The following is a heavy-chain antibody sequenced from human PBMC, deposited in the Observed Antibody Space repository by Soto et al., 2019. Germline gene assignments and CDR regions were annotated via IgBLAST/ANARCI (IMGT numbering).Heavy chain of an antibody. CDR3: ARLSQAAEPTDY. D-gene: IGHD6-13*01. Sequence: DSVNVSCKASGYTFTSYCISWVRQAPGQGLEWMGWISAYNGNTNYAQKLQGRVTMTTDTSTSTAYMELRSLRSDDTAMYYCARLSQAAEPTDYWGQGTLVTVSS. CDR1: GYTFTSYC. CDR2: ISAYNGNT. J-gene: IGHJ4*02. V-gene: IGHV1-18*01.